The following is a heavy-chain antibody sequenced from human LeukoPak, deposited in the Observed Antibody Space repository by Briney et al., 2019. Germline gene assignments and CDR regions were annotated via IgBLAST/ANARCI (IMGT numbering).Heavy chain of an antibody. Sequence: GRSLRLSCAASGFTVSSNYMSWVRQAPGKGLEWVSVIYSGGSTYYADSVKGRFTISRDNSKNTLYLQMNSLRAEDTAVYYCARDLPLWFDPWGRGTLVTVSS. J-gene: IGHJ5*02. CDR2: IYSGGST. V-gene: IGHV3-53*01. CDR3: ARDLPLWFDP. CDR1: GFTVSSNY.